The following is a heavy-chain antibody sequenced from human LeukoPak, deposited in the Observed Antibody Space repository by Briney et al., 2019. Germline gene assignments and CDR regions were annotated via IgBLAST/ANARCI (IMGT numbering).Heavy chain of an antibody. Sequence: PGGSLRLSCAASGFTFSSYAMSWVRQAPGKGLEWVSAISGSGGSTYYADSVKGRFTISRDDSKNTLYLQMNSLRAEDTAVYYCAKDQKYCSGGSCYSDNWFDPWGQGTLVTVSS. CDR2: ISGSGGST. V-gene: IGHV3-23*01. CDR3: AKDQKYCSGGSCYSDNWFDP. J-gene: IGHJ5*02. CDR1: GFTFSSYA. D-gene: IGHD2-15*01.